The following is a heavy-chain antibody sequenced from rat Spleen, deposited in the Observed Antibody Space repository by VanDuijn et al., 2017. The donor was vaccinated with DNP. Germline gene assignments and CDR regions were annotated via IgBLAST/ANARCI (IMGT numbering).Heavy chain of an antibody. CDR1: GYSITNSY. CDR2: ISYSGST. J-gene: IGHJ2*01. D-gene: IGHD1-12*03. CDR3: ARSHYYDGYWHGFDY. V-gene: IGHV3-1*01. Sequence: EVQFQESGPGLVKSSQSLSLTCSVTGYSITNSYWGWIRKFPGNEMEWIGHISYSGSTSSNPSLKSRISITRDTSKNQFFLQLSSVTTEDTATYFCARSHYYDGYWHGFDYWGHGVMVTVSS.